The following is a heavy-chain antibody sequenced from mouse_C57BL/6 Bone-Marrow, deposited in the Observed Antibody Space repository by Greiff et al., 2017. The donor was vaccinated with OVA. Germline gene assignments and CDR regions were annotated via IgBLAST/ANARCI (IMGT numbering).Heavy chain of an antibody. D-gene: IGHD2-5*01. CDR1: GYTFTSYW. Sequence: VQLQQSGAELVKPGASVKMSCKASGYTFTSYWITWVKQRPGQGLEWIGDIYPGSGSTNYNEKFKSKATLTVDTSSSTAYMQLSSLTSEYSADYYCARRSNSGFPYFDDWGQGTTLTVSS. J-gene: IGHJ2*01. V-gene: IGHV1-55*01. CDR2: IYPGSGST. CDR3: ARRSNSGFPYFDD.